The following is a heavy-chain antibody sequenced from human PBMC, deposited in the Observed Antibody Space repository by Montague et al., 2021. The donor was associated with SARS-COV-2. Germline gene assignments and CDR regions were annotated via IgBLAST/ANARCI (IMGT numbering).Heavy chain of an antibody. CDR1: GFSLSTSGMC. CDR3: ARTRYFGILYYSYGMDV. D-gene: IGHD3-9*01. V-gene: IGHV2-70*01. J-gene: IGHJ6*02. CDR2: IDWDDDK. Sequence: PALVKPTQTLTLTCTFSGFSLSTSGMCVSWIRQPPGKALEWLALIDWDDDKYYNTSLKTRLTISKDTSKNQVVLTMTNMDPVDTATYYCARTRYFGILYYSYGMDVWGQGTTVTVSS.